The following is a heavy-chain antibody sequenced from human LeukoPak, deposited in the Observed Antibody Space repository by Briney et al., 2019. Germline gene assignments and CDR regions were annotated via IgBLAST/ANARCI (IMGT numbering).Heavy chain of an antibody. J-gene: IGHJ2*01. CDR2: FDPEDGET. V-gene: IGHV1-24*01. CDR1: GYTLTELS. Sequence: GASVKVSCKVSGYTLTELSMHWVRQAPGKGLEWMGGFDPEDGETIYAQKFQGRVTMTEDTSTDSAYMELSSLRSEDTAVYYCARVVTYDGSGYYSWYFDLWGRGTLVTVSS. D-gene: IGHD3-22*01. CDR3: ARVVTYDGSGYYSWYFDL.